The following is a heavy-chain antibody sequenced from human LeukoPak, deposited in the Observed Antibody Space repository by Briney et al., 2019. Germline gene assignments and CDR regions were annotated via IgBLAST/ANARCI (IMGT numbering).Heavy chain of an antibody. J-gene: IGHJ4*02. D-gene: IGHD3-22*01. Sequence: GGSLRLSCAASGFTFSSYAMHWVRQAPGQGLEYVSAISSNGGSTYYANSVKGRFTISRDNSKNTLYLQMGSLRAEDMAVYYCARVESGSMYYYDSSGYYSYWGQGTLVTVSS. V-gene: IGHV3-64*01. CDR1: GFTFSSYA. CDR3: ARVESGSMYYYDSSGYYSY. CDR2: ISSNGGST.